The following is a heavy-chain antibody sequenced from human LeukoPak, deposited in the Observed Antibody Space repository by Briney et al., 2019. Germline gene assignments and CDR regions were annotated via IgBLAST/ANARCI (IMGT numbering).Heavy chain of an antibody. CDR1: GFTFSSYA. CDR3: AKDVVSGDYSCFDY. J-gene: IGHJ4*02. V-gene: IGHV3-23*01. CDR2: ISGSGGST. Sequence: GASLRLSCAASGFTFSSYAMSWVRQAPGKGLEWVSAISGSGGSTYYADSVKGRFTISRDNSKNTLYLQMNSLRAEDTAVYYCAKDVVSGDYSCFDYWGQGTLVTVSS. D-gene: IGHD4-17*01.